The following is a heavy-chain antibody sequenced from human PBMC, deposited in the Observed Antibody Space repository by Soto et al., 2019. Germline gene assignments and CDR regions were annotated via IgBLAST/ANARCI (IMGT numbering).Heavy chain of an antibody. CDR1: GFTFDDYA. Sequence: EVQLVESGGGLVQPGRSLRLSCAASGFTFDDYAMHWVRQAPGKGLAWVSGISWNSGSIGYADSVKGRFTISRDNAKNSLYLQMNSLRAEDTALYYCAKGIAAAGGIDYWGQGTLVTVSS. V-gene: IGHV3-9*01. J-gene: IGHJ4*02. CDR2: ISWNSGSI. D-gene: IGHD6-13*01. CDR3: AKGIAAAGGIDY.